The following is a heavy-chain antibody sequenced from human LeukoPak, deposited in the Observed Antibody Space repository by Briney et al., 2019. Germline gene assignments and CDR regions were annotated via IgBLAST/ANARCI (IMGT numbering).Heavy chain of an antibody. V-gene: IGHV4-59*05. CDR1: GGSISSYY. D-gene: IGHD1-26*01. CDR3: AAFGELPYFDY. J-gene: IGHJ4*02. Sequence: SETLSLTCTVSGGSISSYYWTWIRQPPGKGLEWIGSIYYSGSTYYNPSLKSRVTISVDTSKNQFSLKLSSVTAADTAVYYCAAFGELPYFDYWGQGTLVTVSS. CDR2: IYYSGST.